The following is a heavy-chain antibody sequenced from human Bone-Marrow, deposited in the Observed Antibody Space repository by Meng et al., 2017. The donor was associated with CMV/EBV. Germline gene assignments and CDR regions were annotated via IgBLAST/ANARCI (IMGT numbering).Heavy chain of an antibody. CDR3: AREPDYYDSSGYYFGRKLDLDY. J-gene: IGHJ4*02. Sequence: GESLKISCAASGFTFSDYYMSWIRQAPGKGLEWVSYISSSGSTIYYADSVKGRFTISRDNAKNSLYLQMNSLRAEDTAVYYCAREPDYYDSSGYYFGRKLDLDYWGQGTLVTV. V-gene: IGHV3-11*04. CDR2: ISSSGSTI. D-gene: IGHD3-22*01. CDR1: GFTFSDYY.